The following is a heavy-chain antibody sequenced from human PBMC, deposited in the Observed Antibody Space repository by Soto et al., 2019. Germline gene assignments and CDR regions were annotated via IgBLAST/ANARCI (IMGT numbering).Heavy chain of an antibody. J-gene: IGHJ4*02. V-gene: IGHV4-59*01. CDR2: IYYSGST. CDR1: GGSISSYY. D-gene: IGHD6-19*01. Sequence: PSETLSLTCTVSGGSISSYYWSWIRQPPGKGLEWIGYIYYSGSTNYNPSLKSRVTISVHTSKNQYSLKLSSVTAADTAVYYCARYHSSGWYYFDYWGQGTLVTVSS. CDR3: ARYHSSGWYYFDY.